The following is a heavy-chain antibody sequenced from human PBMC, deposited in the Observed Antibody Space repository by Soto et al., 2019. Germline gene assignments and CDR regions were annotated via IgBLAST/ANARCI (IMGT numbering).Heavy chain of an antibody. D-gene: IGHD5-12*01. Sequence: LSLTCFVSGYSISSGYFWAWIRQPPGEGLEWIGRIYLDGTTSYNPSLNGRVAISVDTSKNQFSLKLTSVIVADTAVYYCVRLVDIEATIGWFDPWGQGTLVTVS. V-gene: IGHV4-38-2*01. CDR1: GYSISSGYF. CDR2: IYLDGTT. CDR3: VRLVDIEATIGWFDP. J-gene: IGHJ5*02.